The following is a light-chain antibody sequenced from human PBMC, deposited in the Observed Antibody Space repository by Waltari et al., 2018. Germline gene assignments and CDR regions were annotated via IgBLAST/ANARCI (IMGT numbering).Light chain of an antibody. Sequence: IVLTQSPVILSLSPGERATLSCRASQSVSTNLAWYQQRLGQAPRLPLYGASNRAHHTPPRFSGSGSGTDFTLTISSLEPEDFAVYYCQQRSSLSWTFGQGTKVEIK. CDR1: QSVSTN. V-gene: IGKV3-11*01. CDR3: QQRSSLSWT. CDR2: GAS. J-gene: IGKJ1*01.